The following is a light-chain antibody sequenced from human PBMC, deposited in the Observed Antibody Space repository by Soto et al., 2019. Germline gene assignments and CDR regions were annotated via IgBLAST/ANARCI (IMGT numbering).Light chain of an antibody. CDR2: RNN. CDR1: SSNIGSNY. CDR3: AAWDDSLSVVV. Sequence: QSVLTQPPSASGTPGQRVTISCSGSSSNIGSNYVYWYQQLPGTAPKLLIYRNNQRPSGVPDRFSGSKSGTSASLAISCLLSEDEADYYCAAWDDSLSVVVFGGGTKVTVL. J-gene: IGLJ2*01. V-gene: IGLV1-47*01.